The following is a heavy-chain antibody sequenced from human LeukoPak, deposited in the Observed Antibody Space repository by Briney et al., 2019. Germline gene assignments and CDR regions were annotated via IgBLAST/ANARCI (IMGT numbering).Heavy chain of an antibody. J-gene: IGHJ4*02. CDR2: ISHTGTT. CDR3: ARDGGYGGYDDY. D-gene: IGHD5-12*01. V-gene: IGHV4-38-2*02. Sequence: SETLSLTCTVSGYSITSGYYWGWFRQPPGKGLEWIASISHTGTTYYNPSLKSRVTISVDTSKNQFPLKLNSVTAADTAVYYCARDGGYGGYDDYWGQGNLVAVSS. CDR1: GYSITSGYY.